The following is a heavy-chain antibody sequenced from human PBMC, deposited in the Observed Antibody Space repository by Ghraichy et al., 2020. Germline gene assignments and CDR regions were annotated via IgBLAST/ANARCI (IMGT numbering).Heavy chain of an antibody. CDR3: ARDYSSSWYNYYYGMDV. J-gene: IGHJ6*02. V-gene: IGHV1-8*01. Sequence: ASLKVSCKASGYTFTSYDINWVRQATGQGLEWMGWMNPNSGNTGYAQKFQGRVTMTRNTSISTAYMELSSLRSEDTAVYYCARDYSSSWYNYYYGMDVWGQGTTVTVSS. D-gene: IGHD6-13*01. CDR1: GYTFTSYD. CDR2: MNPNSGNT.